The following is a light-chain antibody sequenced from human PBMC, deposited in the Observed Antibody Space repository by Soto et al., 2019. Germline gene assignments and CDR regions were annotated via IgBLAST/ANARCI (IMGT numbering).Light chain of an antibody. V-gene: IGLV4-69*01. J-gene: IGLJ2*01. Sequence: QPVLTQSPSASASLGASVKLTCTLSSGHSSYAIAWHQQQPEKGPRYLMKLNSDGSHSKGDGIPDRFSGSSSGAERYLTISSPQSEDEADYYCQTWGTGPLVFGGGTKVTVL. CDR3: QTWGTGPLV. CDR1: SGHSSYA. CDR2: LNSDGSH.